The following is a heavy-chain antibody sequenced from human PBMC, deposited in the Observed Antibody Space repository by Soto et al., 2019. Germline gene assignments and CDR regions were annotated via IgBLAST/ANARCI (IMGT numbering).Heavy chain of an antibody. D-gene: IGHD2-15*01. J-gene: IGHJ4*02. V-gene: IGHV5-51*01. Sequence: PGESLKISCKGSGYRFNNYWIGWVRQMPGKGLEWMGIIYPGDSDTRYSPSFQGQVTISADKSINTAYLQWSSLKASDTAMYYCARNYCRGTPGYEFAYWAQGPQVTVSS. CDR1: GYRFNNYW. CDR2: IYPGDSDT. CDR3: ARNYCRGTPGYEFAY.